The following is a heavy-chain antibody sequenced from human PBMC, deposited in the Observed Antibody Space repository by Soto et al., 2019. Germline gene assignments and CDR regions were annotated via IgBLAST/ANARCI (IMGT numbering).Heavy chain of an antibody. Sequence: PSETLSLTCTVAGGSISGGCYYWSWIRQPPGTGLEWIGEINHSGSTNYTPSLKSRVTISVDTSKNQFSLKLTSVTAADTAVYYCARDKITGLFDYWGQGTLVTVSS. CDR3: ARDKITGLFDY. CDR2: INHSGST. CDR1: GGSISGGCYY. D-gene: IGHD2-8*02. J-gene: IGHJ4*02. V-gene: IGHV4-39*07.